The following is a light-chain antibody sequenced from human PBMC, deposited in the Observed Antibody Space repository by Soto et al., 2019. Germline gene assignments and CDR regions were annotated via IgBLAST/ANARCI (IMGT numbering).Light chain of an antibody. CDR2: EVG. CDR1: SSDVGGYNY. CDR3: AAWDDSLNAVT. J-gene: IGLJ2*01. V-gene: IGLV2-14*01. Sequence: QSALTQPASVSGSPGQSITISCTGTSSDVGGYNYVSWYQQHPGKAPKIMIYEVGHRPSGVSNRFSGSKSGYTASLTISGLQAEDEADYYCAAWDDSLNAVTFGGGTKVTVL.